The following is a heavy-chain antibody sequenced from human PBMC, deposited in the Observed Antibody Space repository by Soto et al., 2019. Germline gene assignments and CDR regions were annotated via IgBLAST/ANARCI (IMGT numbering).Heavy chain of an antibody. CDR2: INHSGST. Sequence: QVQLQQWGAGLLKPSETLSLTCAVYGGSFSGYYWSWIRQPPGKGLEWIGEINHSGSTNYNPSLNSRVPISVDTSKNQVSLKLSSVTAADTAVYYCARGPGYYSLDYWGQGTLVTVSS. V-gene: IGHV4-34*01. J-gene: IGHJ4*02. D-gene: IGHD3-9*01. CDR3: ARGPGYYSLDY. CDR1: GGSFSGYY.